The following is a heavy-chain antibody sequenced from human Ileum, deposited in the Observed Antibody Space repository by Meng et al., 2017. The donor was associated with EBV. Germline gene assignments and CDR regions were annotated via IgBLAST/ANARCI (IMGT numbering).Heavy chain of an antibody. CDR3: SKDTSGPQDS. CDR1: GFPFRAYW. J-gene: IGHJ4*02. D-gene: IGHD2-2*01. CDR2: ISQQGTII. Sequence: GLPVGSGAGFVQLGGSLSLSRAALGFPFRAYWMHWVRQVPGKGLVWVSHISQQGTIINYGDSVKGRFTISRDNAKNTLYLQMNSLRVEDTGVYYCSKDTSGPQDSWGQGTLVTVSS. V-gene: IGHV3-74*01.